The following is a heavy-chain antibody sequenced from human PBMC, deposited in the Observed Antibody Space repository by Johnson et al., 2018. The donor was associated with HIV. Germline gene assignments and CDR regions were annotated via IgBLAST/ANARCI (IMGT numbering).Heavy chain of an antibody. CDR2: IKRKTDGETT. CDR1: GFTFTNAW. D-gene: IGHD1-26*01. Sequence: VQLVESGGGVVQPGRSLRLSCAASGFTFTNAWMHWVRQAPGKGLEWVGRIKRKTDGETTDYTTPVKGRFTISRDDSKNTLYLQMNSLKTEDTAVYYCATDVPSAPYYNAFDIWGQGTMVTVSS. V-gene: IGHV3-15*01. CDR3: ATDVPSAPYYNAFDI. J-gene: IGHJ3*02.